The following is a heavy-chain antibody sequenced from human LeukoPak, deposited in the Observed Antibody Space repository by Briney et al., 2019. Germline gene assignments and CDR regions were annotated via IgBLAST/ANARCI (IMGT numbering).Heavy chain of an antibody. CDR2: INPNSGGT. CDR3: AREGAAAMGYMDV. D-gene: IGHD1-26*01. V-gene: IGHV1-2*02. CDR1: GYTFTSYY. Sequence: ASVKVSCKASGYTFTSYYMHWVRQAPGQGLEWMGWINPNSGGTNYAQKFQGRVTMTRDTSISTAYMELSRLRSDDTAVCYCAREGAAAMGYMDVWGKGTTVTVSS. J-gene: IGHJ6*03.